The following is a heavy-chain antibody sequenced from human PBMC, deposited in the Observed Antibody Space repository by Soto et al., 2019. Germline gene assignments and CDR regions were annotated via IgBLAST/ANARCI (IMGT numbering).Heavy chain of an antibody. CDR2: ISGSGGST. CDR3: SKSIKVVVVAATLHNLFDS. D-gene: IGHD2-15*01. Sequence: GGSLRLSCAASGFTFSSYAMSWVRQAPGKGLEWVSAISGSGGSTYYADSVKGRFTISRDNSKNTLYLQMNSLRAEDTAVYYCSKSIKVVVVAATLHNLFDSRGQGSLVIVSS. V-gene: IGHV3-23*01. CDR1: GFTFSSYA. J-gene: IGHJ5*01.